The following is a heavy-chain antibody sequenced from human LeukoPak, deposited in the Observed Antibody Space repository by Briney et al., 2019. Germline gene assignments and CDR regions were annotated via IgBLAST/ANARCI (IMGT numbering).Heavy chain of an antibody. J-gene: IGHJ4*02. V-gene: IGHV3-30*03. CDR3: ARATTYDILTGFSDY. CDR2: ISYDGSNK. CDR1: GFTFSSHG. D-gene: IGHD3-9*01. Sequence: GGSLRLSCAASGFTFSSHGMHWVRQAPGKGLEWVAVISYDGSNKYYADSVKGRFTISRDNAKKSLYLQMNSLRAEDTAVYYCARATTYDILTGFSDYWGQGTLVTVSS.